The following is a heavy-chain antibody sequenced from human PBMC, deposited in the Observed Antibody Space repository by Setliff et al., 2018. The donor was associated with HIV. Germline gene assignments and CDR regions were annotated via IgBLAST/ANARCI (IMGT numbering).Heavy chain of an antibody. V-gene: IGHV2-70*11. Sequence: SGPTVVNPTQTLTLTCTFSGFSLSTSGMCVSWIRQPPGKALEWLARIDWDDDKYYSTSLKTRLTISKDTSKNQVVLTMTNMDPVDTATYYCARIRPYYYDSSGYDYWGQGTLVTVSS. CDR3: ARIRPYYYDSSGYDY. D-gene: IGHD3-22*01. CDR1: GFSLSTSGMC. CDR2: IDWDDDK. J-gene: IGHJ4*02.